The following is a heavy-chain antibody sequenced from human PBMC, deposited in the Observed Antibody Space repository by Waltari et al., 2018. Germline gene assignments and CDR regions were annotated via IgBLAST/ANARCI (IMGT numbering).Heavy chain of an antibody. D-gene: IGHD6-13*01. J-gene: IGHJ5*02. CDR2: IIPIFGTA. Sequence: QVQLQESGPGLVKPSETLSLTCAVSGYSISSGYYWGWIRQPPGKGLEWMGGIIPIFGTANYAQKFQGRVTITTDESTSTAYMELSSLRSEDTAVYYCAREPSGSSSWYWFDPWGQGSLVTVSS. V-gene: IGHV1-69*01. CDR1: GYSISSGY. CDR3: AREPSGSSSWYWFDP.